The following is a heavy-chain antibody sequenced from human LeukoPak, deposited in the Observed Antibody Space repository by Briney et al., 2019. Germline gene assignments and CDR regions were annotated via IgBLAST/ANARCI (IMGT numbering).Heavy chain of an antibody. Sequence: SETLSLTCTVSGYSISSGYYWGWIRQPPGKGLEWIGSISHSGSTYYKPSLKSRVTISVDTSKNQFSLKLRSVTAADTAVYYCARVRSYDSSGYYSYYFDYWGQGTLVTVSS. J-gene: IGHJ4*02. D-gene: IGHD3-22*01. V-gene: IGHV4-38-2*02. CDR1: GYSISSGYY. CDR3: ARVRSYDSSGYYSYYFDY. CDR2: ISHSGST.